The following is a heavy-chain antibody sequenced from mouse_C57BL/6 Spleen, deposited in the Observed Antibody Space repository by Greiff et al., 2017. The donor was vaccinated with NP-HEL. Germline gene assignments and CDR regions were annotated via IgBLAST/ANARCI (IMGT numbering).Heavy chain of an antibody. CDR2: ISDGGSYT. CDR3: ARGYGSSSPWFAY. CDR1: GFTFSSYA. Sequence: EVKVVESGGGLVKPGGSLKLSCAASGFTFSSYAMSWVRQTPEKRLEWVATISDGGSYTYYPDNVKGRFTISRDNAKNNLYLQMSHLKSEDTAMYYCARGYGSSSPWFAYWGQGTLVTVSA. D-gene: IGHD1-1*01. J-gene: IGHJ3*01. V-gene: IGHV5-4*03.